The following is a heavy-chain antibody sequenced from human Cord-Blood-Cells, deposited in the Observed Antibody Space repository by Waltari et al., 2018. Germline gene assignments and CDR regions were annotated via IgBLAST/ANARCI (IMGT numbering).Heavy chain of an antibody. CDR1: GFPFSSYG. Sequence: QVQLVESGGGVVQPGRSLRLSCAASGFPFSSYGMHWVRQAPGKGLEWVAVISYDGSNKYYADSVKGRFTISRDNSKNTLYLQMNSLRAEDTAVYYCAKDWHYGSGSYYDYWGQGTLVTVSS. J-gene: IGHJ4*02. V-gene: IGHV3-30*18. CDR2: ISYDGSNK. CDR3: AKDWHYGSGSYYDY. D-gene: IGHD3-10*01.